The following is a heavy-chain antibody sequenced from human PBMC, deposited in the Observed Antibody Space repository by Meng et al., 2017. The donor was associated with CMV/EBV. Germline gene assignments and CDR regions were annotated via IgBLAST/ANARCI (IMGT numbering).Heavy chain of an antibody. Sequence: GGSLRLSCAASGFTFSSYWMSWVRQAPGKGLEWVANIKQDGSEKYYVDSVKGRFTISRDNAKNSLYRQMNSLRAEDTAVYYCARDPAPIIYGSGFDYWGQGTLVTVSS. CDR2: IKQDGSEK. V-gene: IGHV3-7*01. J-gene: IGHJ4*02. CDR1: GFTFSSYW. CDR3: ARDPAPIIYGSGFDY. D-gene: IGHD3-10*01.